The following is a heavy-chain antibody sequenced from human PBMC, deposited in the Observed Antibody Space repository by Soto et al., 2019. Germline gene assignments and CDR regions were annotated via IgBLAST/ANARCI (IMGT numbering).Heavy chain of an antibody. V-gene: IGHV4-61*08. D-gene: IGHD1-26*01. CDR3: AREYSNSPEAFDS. CDR2: SYSTGRT. J-gene: IGHJ4*02. CDR1: GGSVNSDDYY. Sequence: QVQLQESGPGLVKPSEMLSLTCTVSGGSVNSDDYYWSWIRQPPGKGLEWIGYSYSTGRTNYNPSLMSRVTISLDTSRNQFSLKLSSVTAADTAVFYCAREYSNSPEAFDSWGQGTLVTVSS.